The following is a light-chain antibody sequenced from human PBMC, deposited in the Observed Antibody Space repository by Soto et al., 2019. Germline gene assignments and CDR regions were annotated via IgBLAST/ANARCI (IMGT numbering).Light chain of an antibody. CDR2: GAS. V-gene: IGKV3-20*01. CDR3: KQYGSSPYT. J-gene: IGKJ2*01. Sequence: EIVLTQSPGTLSLSPGEGATLSCRASQSVSSSYLAWYQQKPGQAPRLLSYGASSRATYIPDRFSGSGSGTDFTLTVIRLDPEDFAVYYCKQYGSSPYTFGQGTKLEIK. CDR1: QSVSSSY.